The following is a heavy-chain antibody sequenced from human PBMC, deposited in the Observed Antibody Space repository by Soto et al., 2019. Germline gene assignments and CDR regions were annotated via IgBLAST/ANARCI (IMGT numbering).Heavy chain of an antibody. CDR3: ARDSSDTAMEYYFDY. V-gene: IGHV3-30-3*01. CDR1: GFTFSIYA. CDR2: ISYDGSNK. D-gene: IGHD5-18*01. J-gene: IGHJ4*02. Sequence: GGALRLSCAASGFTFSIYAMHWVRHAPGKGLEWVAVISYDGSNKYYADPVKGRFTISRDNSKNTLYLQMNSLRAEDTAVYYCARDSSDTAMEYYFDYWGQGTLVTVS.